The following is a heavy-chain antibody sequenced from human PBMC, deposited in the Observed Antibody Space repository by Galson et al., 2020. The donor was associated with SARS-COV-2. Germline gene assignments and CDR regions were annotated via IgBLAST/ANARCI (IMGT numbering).Heavy chain of an antibody. CDR1: GYTLTSYY. J-gene: IGHJ4*02. Sequence: ASVKVSCKASGYTLTSYYMHWVRQAPGQGLEWMGIINPRGGGTSYAQNFQGRVTMTRDTSTSTVYMELSSLRSEDTALYYCAREMTTVTQTRDYWGQGTLVTVSS. D-gene: IGHD4-17*01. V-gene: IGHV1-46*01. CDR2: INPRGGGT. CDR3: AREMTTVTQTRDY.